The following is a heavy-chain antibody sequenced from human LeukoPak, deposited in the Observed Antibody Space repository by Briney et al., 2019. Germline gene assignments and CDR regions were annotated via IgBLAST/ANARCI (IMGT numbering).Heavy chain of an antibody. CDR2: ISGSGGST. CDR3: AKDNVWGSYRYFDY. V-gene: IGHV3-23*01. D-gene: IGHD3-16*02. Sequence: HPGGSLRLSCAASGFTFSNYGMSRVRQAPGKGLEWVSAISGSGGSTYYADSVKGRFTISRDNSKNTLYLQMNSLRAEDTAVYYCAKDNVWGSYRYFDYWGQGTLVTVSS. J-gene: IGHJ4*02. CDR1: GFTFSNYG.